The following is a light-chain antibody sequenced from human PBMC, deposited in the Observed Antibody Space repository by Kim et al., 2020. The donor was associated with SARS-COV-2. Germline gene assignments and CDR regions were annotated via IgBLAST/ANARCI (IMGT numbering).Light chain of an antibody. V-gene: IGKV3-20*01. J-gene: IGKJ2*01. CDR2: GAS. CDR3: QQYVSAPRT. CDR1: QSVSNNY. Sequence: ESVLTQSPGTLSLSPGDRATLSCRASQSVSNNYLAWYQQKPGQAPRLLIYGASIRATGIPDRFSGSGSGTDFTLSISSLEPEDFAVYYCQQYVSAPRTFGQGTKLEI.